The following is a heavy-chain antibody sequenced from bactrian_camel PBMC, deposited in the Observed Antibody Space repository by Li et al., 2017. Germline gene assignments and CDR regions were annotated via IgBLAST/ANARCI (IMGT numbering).Heavy chain of an antibody. Sequence: HVQLVESGGGSVQAGGSLRLSSEVSGWTGSNYCMGWFRQVPGKESEGVAAIGSERSTRYADSVRGRFTISQDNAKSVMYLEMNALKREDTAVYYCAAGTVKGVWFRASDYSYWGQGTQVTVS. CDR3: AAGTVKGVWFRASDYSY. V-gene: IGHV3S57*01. J-gene: IGHJ4*01. CDR1: GWTGSNYC. D-gene: IGHD4*01. CDR2: IGSERST.